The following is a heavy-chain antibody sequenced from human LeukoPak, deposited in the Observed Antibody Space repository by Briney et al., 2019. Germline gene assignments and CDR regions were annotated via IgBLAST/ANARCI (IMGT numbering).Heavy chain of an antibody. V-gene: IGHV3-15*01. J-gene: IGHJ4*02. D-gene: IGHD1-1*01. CDR3: ATGVVTGTSR. Sequence: GGSLRLSCAVSRITFRNAWMSWVRQAPGKGLEWVARIRSKTEGETKEYAASVKGRFTISRDDSRSRLYMQMNSLKTEDTAVYYCATGVVTGTSRWGQGTLVTVSS. CDR2: IRSKTEGETK. CDR1: RITFRNAW.